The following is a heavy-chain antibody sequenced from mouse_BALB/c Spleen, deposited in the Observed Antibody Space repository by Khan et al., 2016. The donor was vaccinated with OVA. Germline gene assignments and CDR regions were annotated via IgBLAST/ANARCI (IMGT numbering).Heavy chain of an antibody. CDR2: INPSTGYT. Sequence: QVHVKQSGAELAKPGASVKMSCKASGYTFTDYWIHWVKKRPGQGLEWIGYINPSTGYTEYNHKFKDKATLTADKSSSTAYMQLSSLTSEDSAVYYCARGGYGSFAYWGQGTLVTVSA. CDR1: GYTFTDYW. V-gene: IGHV1-7*01. J-gene: IGHJ3*01. D-gene: IGHD2-2*01. CDR3: ARGGYGSFAY.